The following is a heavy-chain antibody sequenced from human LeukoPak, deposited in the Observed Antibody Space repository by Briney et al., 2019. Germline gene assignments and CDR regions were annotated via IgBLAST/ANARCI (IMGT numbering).Heavy chain of an antibody. CDR2: DYYSGST. J-gene: IGHJ5*02. CDR1: GGSISSYY. D-gene: IGHD3-10*01. CDR3: VRYRPTISYYYGSGSYGANWFDP. Sequence: PSETLSLTCTVSGGSISSYYWSWIRQPPGKGLEWIGYDYYSGSTNYNPSLKSRVNISVDTSKNQFSLKLSSVTAADTAVYYCVRYRPTISYYYGSGSYGANWFDPWGQGTLVTVSS. V-gene: IGHV4-59*01.